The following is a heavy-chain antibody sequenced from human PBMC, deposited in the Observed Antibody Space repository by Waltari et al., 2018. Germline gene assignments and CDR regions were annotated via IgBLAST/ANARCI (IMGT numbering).Heavy chain of an antibody. CDR3: ARGIRDFWSGYSRYYFDY. D-gene: IGHD3-3*01. J-gene: IGHJ4*02. Sequence: QVQLVQSGAEVKKPGASVKVSCQASGSTFTGLFFPWWRPAPGPGLEWMGWINPNSGGTNYAQKFQGRVTMTRDTSISTAYMELSRLRSDDTAVYYCARGIRDFWSGYSRYYFDYWGQGTLVTVSS. CDR2: INPNSGGT. V-gene: IGHV1-2*02. CDR1: GSTFTGLF.